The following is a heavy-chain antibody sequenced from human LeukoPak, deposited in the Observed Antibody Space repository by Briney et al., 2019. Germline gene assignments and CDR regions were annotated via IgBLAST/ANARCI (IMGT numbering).Heavy chain of an antibody. J-gene: IGHJ3*02. V-gene: IGHV1-69*13. Sequence: ASVKVSCKASGGTFSSYAISWVRQAPGQGGEWMGGIIPIFGTANYAQNFQGRVTITADESTSTAYMELSSLRSEDTAVYYCARDSPGGVVISRFDIWGQGTMVTVSS. CDR1: GGTFSSYA. D-gene: IGHD3-3*01. CDR3: ARDSPGGVVISRFDI. CDR2: IIPIFGTA.